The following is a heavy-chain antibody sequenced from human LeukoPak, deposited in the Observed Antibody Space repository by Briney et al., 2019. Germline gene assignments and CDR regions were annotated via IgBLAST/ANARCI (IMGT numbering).Heavy chain of an antibody. CDR2: MNPNSGNT. Sequence: ASVKVSCKASGYTFTSYDINWVRQATGQGLEWMGWMNPNSGNTGYAQKFQGRVTMTRNTSIGTAYMELSSLRSEDTAVYYCANTLGAYYYYGMDVWGQGTTVTVSS. CDR3: ANTLGAYYYYGMDV. V-gene: IGHV1-8*01. CDR1: GYTFTSYD. J-gene: IGHJ6*02. D-gene: IGHD3-16*01.